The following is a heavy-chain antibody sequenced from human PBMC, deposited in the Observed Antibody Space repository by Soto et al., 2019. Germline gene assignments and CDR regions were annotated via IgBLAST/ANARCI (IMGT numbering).Heavy chain of an antibody. Sequence: GGSLRLSCAASGFTFSKAWMSWVRLAPGKGLEWVGRIKNKTDGGTTDYPATVKGRFTISRDDVRNTLYLQMNSLKTEDTAVYYCTNDPYYNFWGGYYFDYWGQGTPVTVSS. CDR1: GFTFSKAW. J-gene: IGHJ4*02. CDR3: TNDPYYNFWGGYYFDY. V-gene: IGHV3-15*01. CDR2: IKNKTDGGTT. D-gene: IGHD3-3*01.